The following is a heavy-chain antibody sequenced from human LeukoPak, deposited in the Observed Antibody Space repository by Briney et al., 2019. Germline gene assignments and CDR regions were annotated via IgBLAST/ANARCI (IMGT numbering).Heavy chain of an antibody. D-gene: IGHD3-22*01. J-gene: IGHJ4*02. CDR2: INAAGGVT. CDR3: AKGVRDFYDSSGFLFDY. CDR1: GFSFSSYA. V-gene: IGHV3-23*01. Sequence: PGGSLRFSCATSGFSFSSYAMAWLRQAPGKGLEWLSPINAAGGVTYYADSVRGRFTVSRDNSKKTLYLEMNSLRAADTAVYYCAKGVRDFYDSSGFLFDYWGQGTLLTVSS.